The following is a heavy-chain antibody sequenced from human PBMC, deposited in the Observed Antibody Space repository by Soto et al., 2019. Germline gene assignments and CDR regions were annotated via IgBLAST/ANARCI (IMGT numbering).Heavy chain of an antibody. V-gene: IGHV4-59*01. CDR1: GGSISINY. D-gene: IGHD6-13*01. Sequence: SETLSLTCTVSGGSISINYWTLIRQPPGKGLEWIGYVYSSGSTNYNPSLKSRVTISEDTSKSQFSLKVNSMTAADTAVYYCARYRREAVAGYTFDNWGQGTVVTVSS. CDR3: ARYRREAVAGYTFDN. CDR2: VYSSGST. J-gene: IGHJ5*02.